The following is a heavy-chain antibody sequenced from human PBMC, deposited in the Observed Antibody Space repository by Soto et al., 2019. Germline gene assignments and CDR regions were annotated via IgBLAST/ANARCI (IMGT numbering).Heavy chain of an antibody. CDR1: GGSISSSSYC. D-gene: IGHD3-3*01. Sequence: SETLSLTCTVSGGSISSSSYCWGWIRQPPGKGLEWIGSIYYSGSTYYNPSLKSRVTISVDTSKNQFSLKLSSVTAADTAVYYCARQGGYDFWSGYYGGQHYFDYWGQGTLVTVSS. V-gene: IGHV4-39*01. J-gene: IGHJ4*02. CDR3: ARQGGYDFWSGYYGGQHYFDY. CDR2: IYYSGST.